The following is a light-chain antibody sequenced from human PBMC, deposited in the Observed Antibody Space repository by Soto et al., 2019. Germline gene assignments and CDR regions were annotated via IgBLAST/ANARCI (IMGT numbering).Light chain of an antibody. CDR2: KAS. Sequence: DIQMTQSPSTLSASVGDRVTITCRASQSVTNWLAWYQQKPGKAPKLLIYKASNLESGFPSRFSGSGSGTEFTLTISSLQPDDFATYYCQQYNTFPPYTFGQGTKLEIK. CDR1: QSVTNW. V-gene: IGKV1-5*03. J-gene: IGKJ2*01. CDR3: QQYNTFPPYT.